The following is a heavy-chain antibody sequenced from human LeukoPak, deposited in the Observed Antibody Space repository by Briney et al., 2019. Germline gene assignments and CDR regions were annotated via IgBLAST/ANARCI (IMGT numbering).Heavy chain of an antibody. Sequence: GGSLRLSCAASGFTFSSYGMHWVRQAPGKGLEWVAVISYDGSNKYYTDSVKGRFTISRDNSKNTLYLQMNSLRAEDTAVYYCAKEGYNSAAADPGWEYFQHWGQGTLVTVSS. V-gene: IGHV3-30*18. CDR3: AKEGYNSAAADPGWEYFQH. D-gene: IGHD6-13*01. CDR2: ISYDGSNK. J-gene: IGHJ1*01. CDR1: GFTFSSYG.